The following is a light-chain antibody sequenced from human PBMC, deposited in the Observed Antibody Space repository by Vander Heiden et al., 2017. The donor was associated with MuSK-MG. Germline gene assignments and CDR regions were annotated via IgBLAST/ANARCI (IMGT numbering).Light chain of an antibody. V-gene: IGKV1-33*01. CDR1: QDISNY. Sequence: DVQMTQPPSSLSASVGGRVTITCQASQDISNYLNWYQQKPGKAPKLLIYDASNLETGVPSRFSGSGSGTDFTFTISSLQPEDIATYYCQQYDNLPLTFGGGTKVEIK. CDR3: QQYDNLPLT. J-gene: IGKJ4*01. CDR2: DAS.